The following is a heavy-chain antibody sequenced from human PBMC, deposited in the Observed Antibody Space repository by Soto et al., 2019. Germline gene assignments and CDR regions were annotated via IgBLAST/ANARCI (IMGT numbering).Heavy chain of an antibody. CDR2: ISSSSDYT. Sequence: PGGSLRLSCAASGFTFSSYTMNWVRQAPGKGLEWVSSISSSSDYTFYTDSVKGRFTVSRDNAKTSQYLQMNSLRAEDTAVYYCARDLPPALTRYYHGMDVWGKGTTVTVSS. CDR3: ARDLPPALTRYYHGMDV. V-gene: IGHV3-21*01. J-gene: IGHJ6*04. CDR1: GFTFSSYT. D-gene: IGHD2-2*01.